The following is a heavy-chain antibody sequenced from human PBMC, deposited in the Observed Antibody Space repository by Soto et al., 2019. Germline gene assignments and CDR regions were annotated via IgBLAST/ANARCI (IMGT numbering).Heavy chain of an antibody. CDR1: GSPISDHY. D-gene: IGHD3-22*01. Sequence: SETLSLTCTVSGSPISDHYWSWFRQAPGQGLEWVGYIYYTGTTTYNPSLKSRVTISLDTSKSQFSLILRSVTAADTAVYYCARLGDYYQAFEYWGHGALVTVSS. CDR2: IYYTGTT. V-gene: IGHV4-59*08. J-gene: IGHJ4*01. CDR3: ARLGDYYQAFEY.